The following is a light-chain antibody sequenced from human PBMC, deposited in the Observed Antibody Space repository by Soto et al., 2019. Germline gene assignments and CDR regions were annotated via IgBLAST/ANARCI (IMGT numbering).Light chain of an antibody. CDR2: EVS. J-gene: IGLJ1*01. Sequence: SVLTQPASVSGSPGQSITISCTGTSSDVGGYNYVSWYQQHPGKAPKLMIYEVSNRPSGVSNRFSGSKSGNTASLTISGLQAEDEAVYYCSSYTSSSTPYVFGTGTKVTVL. CDR3: SSYTSSSTPYV. CDR1: SSDVGGYNY. V-gene: IGLV2-14*01.